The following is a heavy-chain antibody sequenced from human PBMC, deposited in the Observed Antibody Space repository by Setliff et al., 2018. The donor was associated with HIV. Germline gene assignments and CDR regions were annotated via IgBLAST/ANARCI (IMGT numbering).Heavy chain of an antibody. Sequence: SETLSLTCAVSGGAIDDINWWNWVRQSPGKGLEWIGEIHHSGTTNYNPSLKSRVTISVDKSKNQFSLKLSSVTAADTAVYYCARSDYDYVWGSYRDPYYFDYWGQGTLVTVSS. D-gene: IGHD3-16*02. V-gene: IGHV4-4*02. CDR1: GGAIDDINW. CDR3: ARSDYDYVWGSYRDPYYFDY. CDR2: IHHSGTT. J-gene: IGHJ4*02.